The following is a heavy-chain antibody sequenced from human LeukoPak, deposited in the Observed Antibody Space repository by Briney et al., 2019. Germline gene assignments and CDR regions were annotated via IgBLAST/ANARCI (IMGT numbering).Heavy chain of an antibody. D-gene: IGHD3-16*01. CDR1: GFTFSSYA. V-gene: IGHV3-23*01. Sequence: PGGSLRLSCAASGFTFSSYAMSWVRQAPGKGLEWVSTVSGSGGSTYYVDSVKGRFTIFRDNSKNTLFLQMNSLRAEDTAVYYCAKDGFYASVTPLSYGMDVWGRGTTVTVSS. CDR3: AKDGFYASVTPLSYGMDV. CDR2: VSGSGGST. J-gene: IGHJ6*02.